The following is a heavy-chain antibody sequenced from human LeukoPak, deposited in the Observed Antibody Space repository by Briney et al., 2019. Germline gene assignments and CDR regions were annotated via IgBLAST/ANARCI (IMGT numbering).Heavy chain of an antibody. CDR3: ARDIIGTFNWFNP. J-gene: IGHJ5*02. V-gene: IGHV4-61*02. CDR1: GGSISSDGYY. Sequence: SQTLSLTCTVSGGSISSDGYYWSWIRQPAGKGLEWIGRIYSSGTTNYNPSLKSRVTMSVDTSKNQFSLKLSSVTAADTAVYYCARDIIGTFNWFNPWGQGTLVTVSS. CDR2: IYSSGTT. D-gene: IGHD1-14*01.